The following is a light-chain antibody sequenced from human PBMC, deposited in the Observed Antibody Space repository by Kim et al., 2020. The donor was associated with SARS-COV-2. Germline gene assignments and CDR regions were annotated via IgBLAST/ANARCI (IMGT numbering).Light chain of an antibody. CDR1: SLRSYY. CDR2: GKN. J-gene: IGLJ3*02. Sequence: SSELTQDPAVSVALGQTVRITCQGDSLRSYYASWYQQKPGQAPVLVIYGKNNRPSGIPDRFSGSSSGNTASLTITGAQAEDEAHYYCNSRDSSGNVVFGGGTQLTVL. CDR3: NSRDSSGNVV. V-gene: IGLV3-19*01.